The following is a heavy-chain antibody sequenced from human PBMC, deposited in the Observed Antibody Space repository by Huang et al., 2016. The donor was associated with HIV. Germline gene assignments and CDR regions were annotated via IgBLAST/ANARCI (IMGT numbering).Heavy chain of an antibody. CDR1: GYTFTSNH. V-gene: IGHV1-46*01. Sequence: QVQLVQSGAEVKKPGASVRISCKASGYTFTSNHINWVRQAPGQGLEWMGKINPSCGSTEYAEKFQDRITMTRDRSTSTVYLELRSLTSDDTAIYYCARVGSGWSLLGDALDFWGRGTMVTVSS. D-gene: IGHD6-19*01. CDR2: INPSCGST. CDR3: ARVGSGWSLLGDALDF. J-gene: IGHJ3*01.